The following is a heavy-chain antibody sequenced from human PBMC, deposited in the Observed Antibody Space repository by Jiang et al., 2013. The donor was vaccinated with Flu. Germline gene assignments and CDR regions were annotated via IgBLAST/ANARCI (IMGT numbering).Heavy chain of an antibody. CDR3: ARLGDSSGYGAFDI. D-gene: IGHD3-22*01. CDR1: GGSISSGGYY. V-gene: IGHV4-31*03. CDR2: IYYSGRT. J-gene: IGHJ3*02. Sequence: GSGLVKPSQTLSLTCTVSGGSISSGGYYWSWIRQHPGKGLEWIGYIYYSGRTYYNPSLKSRVTISVDTSKNQFSLKLSSVTAADTAVYYCARLGDSSGYGAFDIWGPRGQWSPSLQ.